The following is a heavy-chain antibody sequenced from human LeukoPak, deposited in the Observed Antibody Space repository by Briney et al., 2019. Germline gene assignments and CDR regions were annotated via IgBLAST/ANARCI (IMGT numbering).Heavy chain of an antibody. CDR1: GYTFTSYG. D-gene: IGHD2-8*01. Sequence: ASVKVSCKASGYTFTSYGISWVRQAPGQGLEWMGWISAYNGNTNYAQKLQGRVTMTTDTSTSTAYMELSSLRSEDTAVYYCAGARDCTNGVCSEYYFDYWGQGTLVTVSS. CDR2: ISAYNGNT. V-gene: IGHV1-18*01. J-gene: IGHJ4*02. CDR3: AGARDCTNGVCSEYYFDY.